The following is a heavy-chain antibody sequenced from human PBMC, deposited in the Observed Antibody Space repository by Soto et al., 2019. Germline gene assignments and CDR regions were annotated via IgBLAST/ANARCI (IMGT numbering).Heavy chain of an antibody. CDR2: ISPFNYNT. V-gene: IGHV1-18*01. Sequence: QVQLMQSRPEVKTPGASVKLSCKASGYTFSSYVITWVRQAPGQGLEWMGWISPFNYNTNYAQKFQGRVTMTTDTTTNTAYMELRSLRSDDTGVYYCARGGRRLGWFDPWGQGTLVTVSS. J-gene: IGHJ5*02. D-gene: IGHD6-25*01. CDR1: GYTFSSYV. CDR3: ARGGRRLGWFDP.